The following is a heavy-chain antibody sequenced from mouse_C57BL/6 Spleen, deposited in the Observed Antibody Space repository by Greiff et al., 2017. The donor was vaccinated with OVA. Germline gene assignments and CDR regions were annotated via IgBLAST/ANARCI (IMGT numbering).Heavy chain of an antibody. CDR1: GYTFTDYE. Sequence: VQLQQSGAELVRPGASVTLSCKASGYTFTDYEMHWVKQTPVHGLEWIGAIDPETGGTAYNQKFKGKAILTADKSSSTAYMELRSLTSEDSAVYYCTRTDGYYVAYWGQGTLVTVSA. J-gene: IGHJ3*01. CDR3: TRTDGYYVAY. D-gene: IGHD2-3*01. V-gene: IGHV1-15*01. CDR2: IDPETGGT.